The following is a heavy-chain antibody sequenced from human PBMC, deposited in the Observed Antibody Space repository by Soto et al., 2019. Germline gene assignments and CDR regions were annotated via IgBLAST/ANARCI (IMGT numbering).Heavy chain of an antibody. Sequence: EVQLVESGGGLVQPGRSLRLSCAASGFTFDDYAMHWVRQAPGKGLEWVSGISWYSGSIGYADSVKGRFTISRDNAKNSLYLQMNSLRAEDTALYYCSKDSGYDSEHFDYWGQGTLVIVSS. CDR3: SKDSGYDSEHFDY. V-gene: IGHV3-9*01. CDR2: ISWYSGSI. J-gene: IGHJ4*02. D-gene: IGHD5-12*01. CDR1: GFTFDDYA.